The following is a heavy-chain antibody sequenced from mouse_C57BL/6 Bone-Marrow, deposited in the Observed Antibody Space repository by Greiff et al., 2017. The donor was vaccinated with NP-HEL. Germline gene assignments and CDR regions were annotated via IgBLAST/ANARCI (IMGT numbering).Heavy chain of an antibody. CDR1: GFTFSSYA. Sequence: EVHLVESGGGLVKPGGSLKLSCAASGFTFSSYAMSWVRQTPEKRLEWVATISDGGSYTYYPDNVKGRFTISRDNAKNNLYLQMSHLKSEDTAMYYCAREGITTVVYWYFDVWGTGTTVTVSS. D-gene: IGHD1-1*01. CDR2: ISDGGSYT. V-gene: IGHV5-4*01. CDR3: AREGITTVVYWYFDV. J-gene: IGHJ1*03.